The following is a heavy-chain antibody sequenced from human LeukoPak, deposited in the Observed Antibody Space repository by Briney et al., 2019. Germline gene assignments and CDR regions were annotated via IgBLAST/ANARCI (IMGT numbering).Heavy chain of an antibody. CDR2: INQDGSKE. Sequence: PGGSLRLSCAASRFTFRCCWMTWVRQAPGKGLEWVSNINQDGSKEYYLDSVKGRFTISRDNDKHSLYLKVKSLRAGARAVYYGAKGVYINVEHYWGRGTLVTVSS. CDR3: AKGVYINVEHY. CDR1: RFTFRCCW. J-gene: IGHJ4*02. V-gene: IGHV3-7*01. D-gene: IGHD6-13*01.